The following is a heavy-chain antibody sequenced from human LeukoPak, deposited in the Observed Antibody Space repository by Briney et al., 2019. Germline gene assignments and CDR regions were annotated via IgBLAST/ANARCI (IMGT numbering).Heavy chain of an antibody. CDR3: ARAVGVAGTPGAFDI. CDR2: IYYTGST. Sequence: SETLSLTCAVYGGSFSGYYWSWIRQPPGKGLEWIGYIYYTGSTNYNPSLKSRVTISVDTSKNQFSLKLNSVTSADTAVYYCARAVGVAGTPGAFDIWGQGTMVTVSS. D-gene: IGHD6-19*01. J-gene: IGHJ3*02. CDR1: GGSFSGYY. V-gene: IGHV4-59*01.